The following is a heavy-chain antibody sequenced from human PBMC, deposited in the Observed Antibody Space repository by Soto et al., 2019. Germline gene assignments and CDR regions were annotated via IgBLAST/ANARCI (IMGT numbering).Heavy chain of an antibody. CDR3: AKALGELSPESYDY. Sequence: QVQLVESGGGVVQPGRSLRLSCAASGFTFSSFGMHWVRQAPGKGLEWVAVISYDGSEKYYADSVKGRFTISRDNSKNTRSLQMNSLRADDTAVYYCAKALGELSPESYDYWGQGTLITVSS. D-gene: IGHD3-16*02. CDR2: ISYDGSEK. CDR1: GFTFSSFG. V-gene: IGHV3-30*18. J-gene: IGHJ4*02.